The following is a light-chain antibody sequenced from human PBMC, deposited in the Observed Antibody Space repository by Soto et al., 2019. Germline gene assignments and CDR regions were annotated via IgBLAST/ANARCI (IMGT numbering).Light chain of an antibody. CDR3: CSYAGSYTYYV. J-gene: IGLJ1*01. CDR1: SSDVGGYNY. Sequence: QSALTQPRSVSGSPGQSVTISCTGTSSDVGGYNYVSWYQQHPGKAPKLMIYDVGKRPSGVPDRFSGSKSGNTASLPISGLQAEDEADYYCCSYAGSYTYYVFGTGTKLTVL. V-gene: IGLV2-11*01. CDR2: DVG.